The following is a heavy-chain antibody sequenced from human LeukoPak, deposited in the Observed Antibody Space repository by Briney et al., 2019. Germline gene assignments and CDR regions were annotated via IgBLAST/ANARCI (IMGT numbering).Heavy chain of an antibody. CDR2: IIPIFGTA. V-gene: IGHV1-69*06. J-gene: IGHJ4*02. CDR3: ARELQDYYDILTGYSAFDY. CDR1: GGTFSSYA. D-gene: IGHD3-9*01. Sequence: SVKVSCKASGGTFSSYAISWVRQAPGQGLEWMGGIIPIFGTANYAQKFQGRVTITADKSTSTAYMELSSLRSEDTAVYYCARELQDYYDILTGYSAFDYWGQGTLVTVSS.